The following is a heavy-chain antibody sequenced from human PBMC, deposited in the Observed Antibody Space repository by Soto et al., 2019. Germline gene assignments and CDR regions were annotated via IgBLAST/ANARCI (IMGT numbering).Heavy chain of an antibody. V-gene: IGHV3-30*18. CDR1: GFTFSSYG. CDR3: AKDRDYYGSGSVFDY. CDR2: ISYDGSNK. Sequence: QVQLVESGGGVVQPGRSLRLSCAASGFTFSSYGMHWVRQAPGKGLEWVAVISYDGSNKYYADSVKGRFTISRDNSKNTLYLQMNSLRAEDTAVYYCAKDRDYYGSGSVFDYWGQGTLVTVSS. J-gene: IGHJ4*02. D-gene: IGHD3-10*01.